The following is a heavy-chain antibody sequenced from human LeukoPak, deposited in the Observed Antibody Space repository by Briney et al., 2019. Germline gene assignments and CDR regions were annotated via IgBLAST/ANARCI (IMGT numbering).Heavy chain of an antibody. CDR2: FAYSGST. Sequence: PSETLSLTCTVSGGSISSRPYYWGWIRQPPGKGLEWLGSFAYSGSTYYKPSLKSRVTISVDTSKNQFSLKLSSVTAADTAVYYCARLVVSTWYHEVLLGRDYWGQGTLVTVSS. V-gene: IGHV4-39*01. D-gene: IGHD6-13*01. J-gene: IGHJ4*02. CDR1: GGSISSRPYY. CDR3: ARLVVSTWYHEVLLGRDY.